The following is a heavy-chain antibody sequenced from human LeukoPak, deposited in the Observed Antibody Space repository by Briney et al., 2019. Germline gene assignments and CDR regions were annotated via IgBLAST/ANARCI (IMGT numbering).Heavy chain of an antibody. J-gene: IGHJ4*02. CDR3: ARHLSQGRDGYNFAY. CDR2: IYYSGST. V-gene: IGHV4-59*08. Sequence: SETLSLTCTVSGGSISSYYWSWIRQPPGKGLEWIGYIYYSGSTNYNPSLKSRVTISVDTSKNQFSLNLSSVTAADTAVYYCARHLSQGRDGYNFAYWGQGTLVTVSS. CDR1: GGSISSYY. D-gene: IGHD5-24*01.